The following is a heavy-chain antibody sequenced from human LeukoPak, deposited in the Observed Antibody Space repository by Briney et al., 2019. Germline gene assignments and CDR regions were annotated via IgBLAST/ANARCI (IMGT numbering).Heavy chain of an antibody. J-gene: IGHJ5*02. CDR1: GFTFSSYA. CDR2: ISDDGSNK. V-gene: IGHV3-30-3*01. D-gene: IGHD3-16*01. Sequence: GGSLRLSCAASGFTFSSYAMRWVRQGPGKGLEWVAVISDDGSNKYYADSVKGRFTISRDNSKNTLYLQMNSLRAEDTAVYYCARGGFDPWGQGTLVTVSS. CDR3: ARGGFDP.